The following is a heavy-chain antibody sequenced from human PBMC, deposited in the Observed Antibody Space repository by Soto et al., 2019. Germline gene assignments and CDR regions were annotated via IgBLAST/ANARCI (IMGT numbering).Heavy chain of an antibody. J-gene: IGHJ6*03. D-gene: IGHD3-16*01. CDR3: ARDPPYDYIPSYYMGV. CDR1: GYTFTSYG. V-gene: IGHV1-18*01. Sequence: ASVKVSCKASGYTFTSYGISWVRQAPGQGLEWMGWISAYNGNTNYAQKLQGRVTMTTDTSTSTAYMELRSLRSDDTAVYYCARDPPYDYIPSYYMGVWGKGTTVTVSS. CDR2: ISAYNGNT.